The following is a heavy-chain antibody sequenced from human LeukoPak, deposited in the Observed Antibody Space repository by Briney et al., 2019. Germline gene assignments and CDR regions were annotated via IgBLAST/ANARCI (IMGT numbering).Heavy chain of an antibody. CDR2: IYYSGST. J-gene: IGHJ4*02. CDR1: GGSISSSSYY. D-gene: IGHD4-23*01. CDR3: ARHRAPRWMWDY. V-gene: IGHV4-39*01. Sequence: KPSETLSLTCTVSGGSISSSSYYWGWIRQPPGKGLEWIGSIYYSGSTYYNPSLKSRVTISVDTSKNQFSLKLSSVTAADTAVYYCARHRAPRWMWDYWGQGTLVTVSS.